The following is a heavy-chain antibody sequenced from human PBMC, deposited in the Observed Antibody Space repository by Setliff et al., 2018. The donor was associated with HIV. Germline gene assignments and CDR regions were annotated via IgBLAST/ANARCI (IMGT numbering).Heavy chain of an antibody. D-gene: IGHD3-10*01. V-gene: IGHV3-23*01. CDR3: GTYYYGSGKIDY. CDR2: ISNSSPGNT. CDR1: GFTFSSYW. J-gene: IGHJ4*02. Sequence: GGSLRLSCAASGFTFSSYWMTWVRQAPGKGLEWVSAISNSSPGNTYYADSVRGRFTISRDNSKNTLFLQMDSLRAEDTAVYYCGTYYYGSGKIDYWGQGTLVTVSS.